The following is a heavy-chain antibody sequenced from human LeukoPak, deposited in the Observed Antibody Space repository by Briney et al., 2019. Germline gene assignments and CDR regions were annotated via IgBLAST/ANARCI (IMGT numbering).Heavy chain of an antibody. D-gene: IGHD3-10*01. V-gene: IGHV4-59*01. Sequence: SETLTLTCTVSGGSISSYYWSWIRQPPGKGLEWIGYIYYSGSTNYNPSLKSRVTISVDTSKNQFSLKLSSVTAADTAVYYCARRGSGSPLDYWGLGTLVTVSS. J-gene: IGHJ4*02. CDR2: IYYSGST. CDR1: GGSISSYY. CDR3: ARRGSGSPLDY.